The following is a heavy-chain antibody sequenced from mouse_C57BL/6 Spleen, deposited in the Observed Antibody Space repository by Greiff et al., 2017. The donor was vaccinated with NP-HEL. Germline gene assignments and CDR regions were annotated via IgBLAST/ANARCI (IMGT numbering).Heavy chain of an antibody. CDR1: GFSLTSYG. D-gene: IGHD2-2*01. Sequence: VKLQESGPGLVQPSQSLSITCTVSGFSLTSYGVHWVRQSPGKGLEWLGVIWSGGSTDYNAAFISRLSISKDNSKSQVFFKMNSLQADDTAIYYCARNGGYGRFRAMDYWGQGTSVTVSS. J-gene: IGHJ4*01. V-gene: IGHV2-2*01. CDR3: ARNGGYGRFRAMDY. CDR2: IWSGGST.